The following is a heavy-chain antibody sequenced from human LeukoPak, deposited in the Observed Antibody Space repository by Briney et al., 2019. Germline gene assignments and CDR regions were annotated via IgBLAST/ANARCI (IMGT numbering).Heavy chain of an antibody. Sequence: SETLSLTCAVSGGSISSSNWWSWVRQPPGKGLEWIGEIYHGGSTNYNPSLKSRVTISVDKSKNQFSLKLSSVAAADTAVYYCARGDYYGSGSYCEYFQHWGQGTLVTVSS. CDR3: ARGDYYGSGSYCEYFQH. J-gene: IGHJ1*01. CDR1: GGSISSSNW. V-gene: IGHV4-4*02. D-gene: IGHD3-10*01. CDR2: IYHGGST.